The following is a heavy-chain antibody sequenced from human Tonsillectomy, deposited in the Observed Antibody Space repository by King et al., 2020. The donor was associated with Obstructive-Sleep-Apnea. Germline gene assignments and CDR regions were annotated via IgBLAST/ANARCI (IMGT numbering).Heavy chain of an antibody. Sequence: QLVQSGAEVKKPGESLRISCKGSGYSFTSYWISWVRQMPGKGLEWMGRIDPSDSYTNYSPSFQGHLTISPYTSISTAYLQWSSPKASDTAMYYCARHYYGSGSYYGDAFDIWGQGTMVTVSS. J-gene: IGHJ3*02. CDR2: IDPSDSYT. D-gene: IGHD3-10*01. CDR3: ARHYYGSGSYYGDAFDI. V-gene: IGHV5-10-1*01. CDR1: GYSFTSYW.